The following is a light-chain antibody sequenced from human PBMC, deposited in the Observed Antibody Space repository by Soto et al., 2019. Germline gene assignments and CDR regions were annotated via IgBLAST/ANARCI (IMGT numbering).Light chain of an antibody. CDR2: DVS. CDR3: SSYTSSSTLYV. V-gene: IGLV2-14*01. CDR1: SSDVGGYNY. J-gene: IGLJ1*01. Sequence: QSALTQPASVSGSPGQSITISCTGTSSDVGGYNYVSWYQQHPGKSPKLVIYDVSNRPSGVFNRFSGSKSGNTASLTISGLQAEDEADYYCSSYTSSSTLYVFGTGTKVTV.